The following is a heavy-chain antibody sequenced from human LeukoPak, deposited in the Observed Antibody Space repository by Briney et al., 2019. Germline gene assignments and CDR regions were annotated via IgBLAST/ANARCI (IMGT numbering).Heavy chain of an antibody. CDR3: ARVFPNSQYCSGGSCYSYYFDY. CDR2: INPNSGGT. J-gene: IGHJ4*02. V-gene: IGHV1-2*02. Sequence: ASVKVSSTASGYTFTADYMHWVRQAPGHGLERMGWINPNSGGTNYVQKFQGRVTMTTDTSISTASMELSRLRSDDTAVYYCARVFPNSQYCSGGSCYSYYFDYWGQGTLVTVSS. CDR1: GYTFTADY. D-gene: IGHD2-15*01.